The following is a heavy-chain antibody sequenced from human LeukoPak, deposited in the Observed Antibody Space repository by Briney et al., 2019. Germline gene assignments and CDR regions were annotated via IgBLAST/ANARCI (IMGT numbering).Heavy chain of an antibody. CDR2: IYYSGST. J-gene: IGHJ4*02. Sequence: SETLSLTCTVSGGSISSSSYYWGWIRQPPGKGLEWIGSIYYSGSTYYNPSLKSRVTTSVDTSKNRFSLKLSSVTAADTAVYYCARAPHFFDISGSRYYFDYWGQGTLVTVSS. D-gene: IGHD3-22*01. CDR3: ARAPHFFDISGSRYYFDY. V-gene: IGHV4-39*07. CDR1: GGSISSSSYY.